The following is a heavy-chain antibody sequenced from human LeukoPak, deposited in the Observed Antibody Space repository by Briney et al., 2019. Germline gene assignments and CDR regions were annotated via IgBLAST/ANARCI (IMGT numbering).Heavy chain of an antibody. D-gene: IGHD5-12*01. Sequence: GGSLRLSCAASGFTFSSYGMHWVRQAPGKGLEWVAVISYDGSNKYYADSVKGRFTISRDNSKNTLYLQMNSLRAEDTAVYYCASLEATTFSFDPWGQGTLVTVSS. CDR2: ISYDGSNK. J-gene: IGHJ5*02. CDR1: GFTFSSYG. CDR3: ASLEATTFSFDP. V-gene: IGHV3-30*03.